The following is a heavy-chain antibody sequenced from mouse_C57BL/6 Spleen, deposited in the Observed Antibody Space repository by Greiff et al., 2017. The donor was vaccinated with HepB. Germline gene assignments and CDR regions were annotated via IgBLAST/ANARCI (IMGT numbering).Heavy chain of an antibody. D-gene: IGHD1-1*01. CDR2: IRNKANGYTT. CDR1: GFTFNDYQ. J-gene: IGHJ3*01. CDR3: VKAVSSGSSYTWFAY. V-gene: IGHV7-4*01. Sequence: EVMLVESGGGLVQPGASLRLSCAASGFTFNDYQMSWVRQAQGKAPEWLALIRNKANGYTTEYTASVKGRFTISRDNSQNILYLQMNTLRAEGSAPYYCVKAVSSGSSYTWFAYWGQGTLVTVSA.